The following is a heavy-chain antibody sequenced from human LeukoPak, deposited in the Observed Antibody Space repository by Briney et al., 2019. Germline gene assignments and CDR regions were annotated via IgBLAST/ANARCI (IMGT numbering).Heavy chain of an antibody. CDR3: ATEPQYNWNYEA. V-gene: IGHV1-24*01. J-gene: IGHJ5*02. CDR2: FDPEDGET. D-gene: IGHD1-7*01. Sequence: GSVKVSCKVSGYTLTELSMHWVRQAPGKGLEWMGGFDPEDGETIYAQKFQGRVTMTEDTSTDTAYMELSSLRSEDTAVYYCATEPQYNWNYEAWGQGTLVTVSS. CDR1: GYTLTELS.